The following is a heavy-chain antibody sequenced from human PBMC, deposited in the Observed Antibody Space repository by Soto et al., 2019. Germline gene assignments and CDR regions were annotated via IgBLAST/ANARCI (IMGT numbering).Heavy chain of an antibody. J-gene: IGHJ4*02. V-gene: IGHV3-7*05. CDR3: AIVWFLDY. Sequence: EVQLVESGGGLVQPGGSLRLSCAASGFSFSTYWMGWVRQTPGKGLEWVANINEDGSERYYVDSVKGRFTISRNNAKKSLYLQLNSRRCEDTAVNYCAIVWFLDYWSQGTLVTVSS. D-gene: IGHD2-21*01. CDR2: INEDGSER. CDR1: GFSFSTYW.